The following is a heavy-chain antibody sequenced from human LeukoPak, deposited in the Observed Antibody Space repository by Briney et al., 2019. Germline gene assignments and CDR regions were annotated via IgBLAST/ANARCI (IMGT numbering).Heavy chain of an antibody. CDR1: GFTFSTYW. CDR2: INSDGSST. J-gene: IGHJ2*01. D-gene: IGHD3-22*01. Sequence: GGSLRLSCAASGFTFSTYWMHWVRQAPGTGLVWVSLINSDGSSTNYADSVKGRFTISRDNSKNTLYLQMNSLRAEDTAVYYCARDGFTMIVVGWYFDLWGRGTLVTVSS. V-gene: IGHV3-74*01. CDR3: ARDGFTMIVVGWYFDL.